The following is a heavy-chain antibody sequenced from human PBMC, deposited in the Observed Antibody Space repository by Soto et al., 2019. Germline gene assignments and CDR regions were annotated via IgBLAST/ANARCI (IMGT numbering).Heavy chain of an antibody. J-gene: IGHJ4*02. D-gene: IGHD2-2*01. V-gene: IGHV4-59*01. Sequence: PSETLSLTCTVSGGSISRYYWTWIRQPPGEGLEWIGCIDYRGSTNYNPSLQSRVTISVDTSKNQFSLRLTSVAAADTAVYYCARGPVVPTAPDYFDYWGQGTLVTVSS. CDR2: IDYRGST. CDR1: GGSISRYY. CDR3: ARGPVVPTAPDYFDY.